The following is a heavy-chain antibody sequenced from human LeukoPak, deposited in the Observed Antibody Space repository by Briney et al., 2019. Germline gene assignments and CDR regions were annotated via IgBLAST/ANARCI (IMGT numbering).Heavy chain of an antibody. J-gene: IGHJ4*02. D-gene: IGHD3-10*01. CDR1: GFNFNTYP. Sequence: GGSLRLSCAASGFNFNTYPMHWVRQAPGKGLEWVAVISYDETDKQYADYVKGRFTISRDNSKNMMYLHMNSLRPDDTAVYYCARNEFSGFEFWGQGTLVAVSS. CDR2: ISYDETDK. V-gene: IGHV3-30-3*01. CDR3: ARNEFSGFEF.